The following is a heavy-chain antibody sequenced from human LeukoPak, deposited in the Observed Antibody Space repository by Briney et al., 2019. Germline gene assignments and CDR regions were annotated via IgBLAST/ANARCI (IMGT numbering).Heavy chain of an antibody. CDR3: ARAHYDGDYQYYFDY. D-gene: IGHD4-17*01. CDR1: RYSISSNCY. Sequence: SETLSLTCDVSRYSISSNCYWAWIRQPPGKGLEWLGSIYYSGDTYYNPSLESRVTCSVDTSKNQFSLKLNSVTAADTAVYYCARAHYDGDYQYYFDYWGQGIPVTVSS. V-gene: IGHV4-38-2*01. J-gene: IGHJ4*02. CDR2: IYYSGDT.